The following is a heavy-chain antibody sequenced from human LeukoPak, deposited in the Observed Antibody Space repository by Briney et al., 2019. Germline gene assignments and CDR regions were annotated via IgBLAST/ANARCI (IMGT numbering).Heavy chain of an antibody. V-gene: IGHV4-59*01. J-gene: IGHJ4*02. CDR2: MYNRGST. CDR1: GDSISNYY. D-gene: IGHD6-19*01. CDR3: ARAEKAVTGTLDY. Sequence: SETLSLTCTVSGDSISNYYWSWIRRSPGKKLEWIGYMYNRGSTIYNPSLKSRVTISTDTSKNQFSLRLTSVTAADTAVYYCARAEKAVTGTLDYWGQGTLITVSS.